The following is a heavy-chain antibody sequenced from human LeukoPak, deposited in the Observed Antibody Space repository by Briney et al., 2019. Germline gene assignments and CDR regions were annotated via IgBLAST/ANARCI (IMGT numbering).Heavy chain of an antibody. Sequence: SETLSLTCAVYGGSFSGYYWSWIRQPPGKGLEWIGEINHSGSTNYNPSLKSRVTISVDTSKNQFSLKRSSVTAAGTAVYYCARFGKLSRGFDYWGQGTLVTVSS. CDR3: ARFGKLSRGFDY. D-gene: IGHD3-16*01. J-gene: IGHJ4*02. CDR2: INHSGST. V-gene: IGHV4-34*01. CDR1: GGSFSGYY.